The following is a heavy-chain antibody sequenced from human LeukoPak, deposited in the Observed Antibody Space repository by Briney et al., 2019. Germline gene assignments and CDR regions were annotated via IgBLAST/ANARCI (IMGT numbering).Heavy chain of an antibody. J-gene: IGHJ5*02. V-gene: IGHV4-59*01. Sequence: SETLSLTCTVSGGSISGYYWSWIRQPPGKGLEWIGYIYYSGTTNYNPSLKSRVTISVDTSKNQFSLKLSSVTAADTAVYYCASLGYCSGGSCQRSGWFDPWGQGTLVTVSS. CDR1: GGSISGYY. CDR3: ASLGYCSGGSCQRSGWFDP. D-gene: IGHD2-15*01. CDR2: IYYSGTT.